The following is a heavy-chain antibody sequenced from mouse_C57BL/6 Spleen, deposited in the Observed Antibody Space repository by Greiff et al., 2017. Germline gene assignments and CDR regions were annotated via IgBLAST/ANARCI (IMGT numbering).Heavy chain of an antibody. V-gene: IGHV1-81*01. CDR1: GYTFTSYG. Sequence: VQLQQSGAELARPGASVKLSCKASGYTFTSYGISWAKQRTGQGLEWIGEIYPRSGNTYYNEKFKGKATLTADKSSSTAYMELRSLTSEDSAVYFCARLGTTVVATDYWGQGTTLTVSS. J-gene: IGHJ2*01. D-gene: IGHD1-1*01. CDR2: IYPRSGNT. CDR3: ARLGTTVVATDY.